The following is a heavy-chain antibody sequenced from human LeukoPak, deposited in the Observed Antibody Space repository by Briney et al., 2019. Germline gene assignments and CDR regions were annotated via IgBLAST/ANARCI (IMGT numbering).Heavy chain of an antibody. Sequence: GGSLRLSCAASGFTFSSYAMSWVRQAPGKGLEWVSAISGSGGSTYYTGSVRGRFTISRDNSKNTVYLQMSSLRVEDTAVYYCAKKGSYSSGWYGGHYFDSWGQGTLVTVSS. CDR1: GFTFSSYA. CDR3: AKKGSYSSGWYGGHYFDS. J-gene: IGHJ4*01. D-gene: IGHD6-19*01. CDR2: ISGSGGST. V-gene: IGHV3-23*01.